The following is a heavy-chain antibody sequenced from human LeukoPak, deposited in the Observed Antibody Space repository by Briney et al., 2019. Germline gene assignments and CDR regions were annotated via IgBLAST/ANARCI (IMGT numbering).Heavy chain of an antibody. CDR2: IYHSGST. V-gene: IGHV4-59*01. CDR1: GGSISSYY. Sequence: SETLSLTCTVPGGSISSYYWSWIRQPPGKGLEWIGYIYHSGSTNYNPSLKSRVTISVDTSKNQFSLKLSSVTAADTAVYYCARGGYYDYFDYWGQGTLVTVSS. D-gene: IGHD3-10*01. J-gene: IGHJ4*02. CDR3: ARGGYYDYFDY.